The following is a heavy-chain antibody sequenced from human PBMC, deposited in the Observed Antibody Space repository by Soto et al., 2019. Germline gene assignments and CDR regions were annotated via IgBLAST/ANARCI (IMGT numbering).Heavy chain of an antibody. Sequence: QVQLQESGPGLVKPSETLSLTCTVSGGSISSDYWSWIRQPPGKGLEWIGFIHYSGSTNYSPSLKSRVPISVDTSKNQFSLQLSSVTAADTAVYYCARIGFLYDLTTYYYYAMDVWGHGTTVTVSS. CDR2: IHYSGST. V-gene: IGHV4-59*08. J-gene: IGHJ6*02. CDR1: GGSISSDY. D-gene: IGHD5-12*01. CDR3: ARIGFLYDLTTYYYYAMDV.